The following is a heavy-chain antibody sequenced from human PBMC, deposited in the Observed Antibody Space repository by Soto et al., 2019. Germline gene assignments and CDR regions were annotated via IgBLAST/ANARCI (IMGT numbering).Heavy chain of an antibody. Sequence: ASVKVSCKASGYTFTGYYMHWVRQAPGQGLEWMGWINPNSGGTNYAQKFQGWVTMTRDTSISTAYMELSRLRSDDTAVYYCARGADYYGSGSKSGMDVWGQGTTVTVSS. CDR1: GYTFTGYY. V-gene: IGHV1-2*04. CDR2: INPNSGGT. D-gene: IGHD3-10*01. CDR3: ARGADYYGSGSKSGMDV. J-gene: IGHJ6*02.